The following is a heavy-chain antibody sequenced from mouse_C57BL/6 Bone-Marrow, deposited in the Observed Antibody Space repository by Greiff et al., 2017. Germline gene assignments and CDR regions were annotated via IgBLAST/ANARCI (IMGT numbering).Heavy chain of an antibody. CDR3: ARGLRLLAY. D-gene: IGHD3-2*02. Sequence: VQLQQPGAELVKPGASVKLSCKASGYTFTSYWMHWVKQRPGQGLEWIGMIHPNSGSTNYNEKLKSKATLTVDKSSSTAYMQLSSLTAEDAAVYYCARGLRLLAYWGQGTLVTVSA. J-gene: IGHJ3*01. CDR2: IHPNSGST. V-gene: IGHV1-64*01. CDR1: GYTFTSYW.